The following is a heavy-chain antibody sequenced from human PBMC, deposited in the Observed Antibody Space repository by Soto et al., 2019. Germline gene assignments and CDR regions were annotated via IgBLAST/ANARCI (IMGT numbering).Heavy chain of an antibody. Sequence: GWSLRLSCAASGFKFSSYAMSWVRQAPGKGLEWVSLISATGGGTYYADSVKVRFTISRDNSDNTLYLQVHSLRAEDTAVYYCAKDRRAGGNSAFYFDFWGQGAQVTVSS. CDR3: AKDRRAGGNSAFYFDF. J-gene: IGHJ5*01. CDR2: ISATGGGT. V-gene: IGHV3-23*01. CDR1: GFKFSSYA. D-gene: IGHD3-16*01.